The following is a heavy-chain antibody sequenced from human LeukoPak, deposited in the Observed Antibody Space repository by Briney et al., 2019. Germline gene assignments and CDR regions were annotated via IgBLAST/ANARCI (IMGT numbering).Heavy chain of an antibody. CDR2: ISYTGST. CDR1: GFTFGDYA. D-gene: IGHD3-10*01. Sequence: GSLRLSCTASGFTFGDYAMTWVRQPPGKGLEWIGYISYTGSTTYNSSLKSRVTISLDTSQNQFSLKLTSVTPADTAVYYCARTAKYYYGSETYYFFDYWGQGTLVTVSS. V-gene: IGHV4-59*01. J-gene: IGHJ4*02. CDR3: ARTAKYYYGSETYYFFDY.